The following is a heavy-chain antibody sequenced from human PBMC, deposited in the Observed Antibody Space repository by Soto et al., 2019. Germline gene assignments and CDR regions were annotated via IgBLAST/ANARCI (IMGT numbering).Heavy chain of an antibody. J-gene: IGHJ4*02. D-gene: IGHD6-19*01. CDR1: GFTFSSYG. CDR2: ISHDGSNK. Sequence: QVQLVESGGGVVQPGRSLRLSCAASGFTFSSYGMHWVRQAPGKGLEWVAVISHDGSNKNYADSVKGRFTISRDNSXNTLYLQMNSLRAEETAVYYCAKEAEMATATLFGYWGQGTLVTVSS. CDR3: AKEAEMATATLFGY. V-gene: IGHV3-30*18.